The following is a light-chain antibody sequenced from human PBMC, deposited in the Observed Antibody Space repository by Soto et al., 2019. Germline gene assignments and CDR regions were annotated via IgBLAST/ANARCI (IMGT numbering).Light chain of an antibody. J-gene: IGKJ5*01. CDR1: QSISSW. CDR2: DAS. Sequence: PSTLSASVGDRVAITGRASQSISSWLAWYQQKPGKAPKLLIYDASSLESGVPSRFSGSGSGTEFTLTISSLQPDDFATYYCQQYNSYSITFGQGTRLEIK. V-gene: IGKV1-5*01. CDR3: QQYNSYSIT.